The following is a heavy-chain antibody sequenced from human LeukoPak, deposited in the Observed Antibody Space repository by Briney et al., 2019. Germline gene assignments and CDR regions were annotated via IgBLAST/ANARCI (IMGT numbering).Heavy chain of an antibody. CDR1: GYIFSNYG. V-gene: IGHV1-18*01. D-gene: IGHD3-3*02. J-gene: IGHJ4*02. CDR3: ARDSLLGAPYTDY. Sequence: ASVKVSCKASGYIFSNYGISWARQAPGQGLEWMGWISDHNGNPNYAQKFEGRDTMTTDASTSTAYMELTSLTSDDTAVYYCARDSLLGAPYTDYWGQGTLVTVSS. CDR2: ISDHNGNP.